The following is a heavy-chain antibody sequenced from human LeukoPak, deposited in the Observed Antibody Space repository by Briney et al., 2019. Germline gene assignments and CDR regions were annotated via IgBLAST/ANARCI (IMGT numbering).Heavy chain of an antibody. CDR1: GFTLSSYW. CDR2: INSDGSDT. CDR3: ARDLHRRVFTDY. V-gene: IGHV3-74*01. Sequence: GGSLRLSCAASGFTLSSYWMHWVRQAPGKGLVWVSRINSDGSDTIYGDSVKGRFTISRDNAKNTLYLQMDSLRAEDTAVYYCARDLHRRVFTDYWGQGTPVTVSS. J-gene: IGHJ4*02.